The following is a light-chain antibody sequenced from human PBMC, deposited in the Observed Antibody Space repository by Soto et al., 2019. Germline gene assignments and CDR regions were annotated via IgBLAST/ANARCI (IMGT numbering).Light chain of an antibody. CDR2: GAS. V-gene: IGKV3-20*01. CDR3: QQYGSSPFT. CDR1: QSVSSSY. J-gene: IGKJ2*01. Sequence: EIVLTQSPGTLSLSPGERATLSCRASQSVSSSYLAWYQQKPGQAPRPLIYGASSRATGIPGRFSGSGYGTDFTLTISRLEPEDFAVYYCQQYGSSPFTFGQGTKLEIK.